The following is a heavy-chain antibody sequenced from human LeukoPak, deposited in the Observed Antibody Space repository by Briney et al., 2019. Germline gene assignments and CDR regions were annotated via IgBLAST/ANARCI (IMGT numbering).Heavy chain of an antibody. CDR1: GGTFSSYA. CDR3: ARAYYDSSGYYY. Sequence: ASVKVSCKASGGTFSSYAISWVRQAPGQGLEWMGRIIPILGIANYAQKFQGRVTITADKSTSTAYMGLSSLRSEDTAVYYCARAYYDSSGYYYWGQGTLVTVSS. J-gene: IGHJ4*02. V-gene: IGHV1-69*04. CDR2: IIPILGIA. D-gene: IGHD3-22*01.